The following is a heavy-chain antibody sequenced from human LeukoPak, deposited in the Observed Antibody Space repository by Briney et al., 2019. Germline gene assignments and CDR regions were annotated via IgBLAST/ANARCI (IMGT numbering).Heavy chain of an antibody. J-gene: IGHJ1*01. V-gene: IGHV1-46*01. Sequence: ASVKVSCKASGYTFTSYYMHWVRQAPGQGLEWTGIINPSGGSTSYAQKFQGRVTMTRDTSTSTVYMELSSLRSEDTAVYYCARGPTMAAAGAEYFQHWGQGTLVTVSS. D-gene: IGHD6-13*01. CDR1: GYTFTSYY. CDR2: INPSGGST. CDR3: ARGPTMAAAGAEYFQH.